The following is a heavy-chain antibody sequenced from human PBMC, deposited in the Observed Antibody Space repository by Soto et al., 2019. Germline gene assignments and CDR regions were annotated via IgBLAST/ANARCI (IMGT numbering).Heavy chain of an antibody. Sequence: QVQLVESGGGVVQPGRSLRLSCAASGFTFSAYGMHWVGQAPGKGLEWVAVILHDGSYKYYGDPVKGRFTISRDNSKNTLYLQMNSVRGDDTAVYYCAKGDYNNFLDYWGQGTLVTVSS. CDR3: AKGDYNNFLDY. CDR1: GFTFSAYG. CDR2: ILHDGSYK. J-gene: IGHJ4*02. D-gene: IGHD4-4*01. V-gene: IGHV3-30*18.